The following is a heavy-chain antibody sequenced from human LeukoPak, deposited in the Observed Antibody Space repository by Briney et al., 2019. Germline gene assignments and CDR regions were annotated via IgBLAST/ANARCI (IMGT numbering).Heavy chain of an antibody. Sequence: SETLSLTCTVSGGSISSYYWSWIRQPPGKGLEWIGYIYYSGSTNYNPSLKSRVTISVDTSKNQFSLKLSSVTAADTAVYYCARAGYSSSWYPGGWFDPWGQGTLVTVSS. CDR1: GGSISSYY. CDR3: ARAGYSSSWYPGGWFDP. V-gene: IGHV4-59*01. D-gene: IGHD6-13*01. CDR2: IYYSGST. J-gene: IGHJ5*02.